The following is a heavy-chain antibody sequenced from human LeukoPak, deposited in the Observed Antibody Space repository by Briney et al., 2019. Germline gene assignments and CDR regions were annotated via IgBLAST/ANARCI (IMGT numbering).Heavy chain of an antibody. D-gene: IGHD3-3*01. Sequence: GGSLRLPCAASGFTFSSYAMSWVRQAPGKGLEWVSAISGSGGSTYYADSVKGRFTISRDNSKNTLYLQMNSLRAEDTAVYYCAKDKGSHYDFWSGYYLLWGQGTLVTVSS. J-gene: IGHJ4*02. CDR1: GFTFSSYA. V-gene: IGHV3-23*01. CDR2: ISGSGGST. CDR3: AKDKGSHYDFWSGYYLL.